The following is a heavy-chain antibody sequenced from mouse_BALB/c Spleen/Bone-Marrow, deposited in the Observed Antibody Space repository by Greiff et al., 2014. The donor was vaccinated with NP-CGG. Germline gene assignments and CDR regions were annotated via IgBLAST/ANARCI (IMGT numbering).Heavy chain of an antibody. J-gene: IGHJ2*01. CDR1: GFTFSSFG. V-gene: IGHV5-17*02. CDR2: ISSGSSTI. CDR3: TRGGNWDDFDY. Sequence: EVQVVESGGGLVQPGGSRKLSCAASGFTFSSFGMHWVRQAPEKGLEWVAYISSGSSTIFYADTVKGRFTVSRDNPKNTLLLQMTSLRSEDTAMYYCTRGGNWDDFDYWGQGTTLTVSS. D-gene: IGHD4-1*01.